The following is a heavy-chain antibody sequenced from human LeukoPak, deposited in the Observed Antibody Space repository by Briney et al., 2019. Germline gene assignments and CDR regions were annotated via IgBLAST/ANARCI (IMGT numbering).Heavy chain of an antibody. CDR2: VSGGGFDT. CDR3: TRRAGGNLYDLDN. J-gene: IGHJ4*02. Sequence: GGSLRLSCVASGFTLSNYVMSWVRQAPGKGLEWVSGVSGGGFDTYYTDPVKGRFTISRDNSKNMVYLQMNSLRAEDTAVYYCTRRAGGNLYDLDNWGQGTLVTVSS. V-gene: IGHV3-23*01. CDR1: GFTLSNYV. D-gene: IGHD2-8*02.